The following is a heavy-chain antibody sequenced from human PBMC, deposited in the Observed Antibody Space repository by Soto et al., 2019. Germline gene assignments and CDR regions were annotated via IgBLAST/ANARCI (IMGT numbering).Heavy chain of an antibody. V-gene: IGHV4-59*08. Sequence: SETLSLTCTVSGGSISSYYWSWVRQPPGKGLEWIGYIYYSGSTNYNPSLKSRVTISVDTSKNQFSLKLSSVTAADTAVYYCARRYGYSFDYWGQGTLVTVSS. CDR2: IYYSGST. CDR1: GGSISSYY. J-gene: IGHJ4*02. D-gene: IGHD1-1*01. CDR3: ARRYGYSFDY.